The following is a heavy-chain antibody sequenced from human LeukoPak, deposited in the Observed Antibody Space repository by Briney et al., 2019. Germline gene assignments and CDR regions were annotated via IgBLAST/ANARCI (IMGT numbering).Heavy chain of an antibody. CDR2: IYSGGST. V-gene: IGHV3-66*01. CDR3: ARGRYDSSGSYSLFDY. Sequence: GGSLRLSCAASGFIVSSNYMSWVRQAPGKGLEWVSVIYSGGSTYYADSVKGRFTISRDNSKNTLFLQMNSLRAEDTAVYYCARGRYDSSGSYSLFDYWGQGTLVTVSS. J-gene: IGHJ4*02. CDR1: GFIVSSNY. D-gene: IGHD3-22*01.